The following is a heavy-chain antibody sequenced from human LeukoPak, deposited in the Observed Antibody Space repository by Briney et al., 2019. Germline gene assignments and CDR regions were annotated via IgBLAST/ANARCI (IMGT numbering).Heavy chain of an antibody. D-gene: IGHD3-22*01. J-gene: IGHJ6*03. CDR1: GYTFTGYH. V-gene: IGHV1-2*02. CDR3: ARDFTMIEGRYYYYYKDV. CDR2: INPNCGGT. Sequence: ASVKVSCQASGYTFTGYHMHWLRQAPGQGLEWMGWINPNCGGTNYAKKFQGRVTKNRDTSIRKDYMQLSRQRSDDRAGCYCARDFTMIEGRYYYYYKDVGGKGPAVTISS.